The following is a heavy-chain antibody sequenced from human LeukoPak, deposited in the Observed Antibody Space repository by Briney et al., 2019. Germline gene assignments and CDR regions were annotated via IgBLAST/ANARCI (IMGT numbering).Heavy chain of an antibody. D-gene: IGHD3-16*02. V-gene: IGHV4-34*01. J-gene: IGHJ5*02. CDR1: GGSFSGYY. CDR3: ATKRGDYVWGSYRYIWFDP. CDR2: INHSGST. Sequence: SETLSLTCAVYGGSFSGYYWSWIRQPPGKGLEWIGEINHSGSTNYNPSLKSRVTISVDTSKNQFSLKLSSVTAADTAVYYCATKRGDYVWGSYRYIWFDPWGQGTLVTVSS.